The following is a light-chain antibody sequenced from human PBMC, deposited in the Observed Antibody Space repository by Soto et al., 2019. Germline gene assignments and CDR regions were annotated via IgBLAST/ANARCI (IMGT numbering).Light chain of an antibody. V-gene: IGKV3-15*01. Sequence: EIAITQSPASLSVSPGKRATLSCRASQSISSNLAWYQQKPGQAPRLLIYDASTRATGIPARFSGSGSGTEFSLTISSLQSEDSAVYFCQQYNNWPRTLGQGTRLEIK. CDR1: QSISSN. CDR2: DAS. CDR3: QQYNNWPRT. J-gene: IGKJ5*01.